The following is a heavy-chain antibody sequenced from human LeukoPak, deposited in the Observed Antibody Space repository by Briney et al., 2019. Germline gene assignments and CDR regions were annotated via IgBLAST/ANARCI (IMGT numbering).Heavy chain of an antibody. CDR1: GFPFSTFW. V-gene: IGHV3-53*01. Sequence: GGSLRLSCAVSGFPFSTFWMSWVRQAPGKGLEWVSFIYSGGNTYYADSVKGRFTISRDNSKNTVHLQMNSLRAEDTAMYYCARRAGDYSHPYDYWGQGTLVTVSS. CDR3: ARRAGDYSHPYDY. J-gene: IGHJ4*02. D-gene: IGHD3-22*01. CDR2: IYSGGNT.